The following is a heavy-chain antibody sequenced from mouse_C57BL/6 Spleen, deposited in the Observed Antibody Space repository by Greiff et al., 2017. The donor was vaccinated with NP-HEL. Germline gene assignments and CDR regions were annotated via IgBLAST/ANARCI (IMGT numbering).Heavy chain of an antibody. CDR3: AREDGNYEGAMDY. D-gene: IGHD2-1*01. J-gene: IGHJ4*01. Sequence: EVKLVESEGGLVQPGSSMKLSCTASGFTFSDYYMAWVRQVPEKGLEWVANINYDGSSTYYLDSLKSRFIISRDNAKNILYLQMSSLKSEDTATYYCAREDGNYEGAMDYWGQGTSVTVSS. CDR1: GFTFSDYY. V-gene: IGHV5-16*01. CDR2: INYDGSST.